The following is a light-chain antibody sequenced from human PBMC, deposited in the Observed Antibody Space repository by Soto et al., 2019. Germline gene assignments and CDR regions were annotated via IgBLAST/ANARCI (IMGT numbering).Light chain of an antibody. J-gene: IGKJ1*01. V-gene: IGKV3-20*01. Sequence: EIVLTQSPGTLSLFPGERATLSCRASQSLTNDYLAWYQQKPGQAPRLLIFGASSRATGIPDRFSGSGSGTDFTLTISRLEPEDFAVYYCHQYGSAPRTFGQGTKVDIK. CDR3: HQYGSAPRT. CDR1: QSLTNDY. CDR2: GAS.